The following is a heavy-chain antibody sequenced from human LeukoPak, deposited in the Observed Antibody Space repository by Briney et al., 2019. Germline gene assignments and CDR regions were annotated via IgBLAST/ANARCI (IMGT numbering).Heavy chain of an antibody. CDR3: RIVVVTADWYFDL. CDR2: IIPIFGTA. Sequence: SVTVSFTASGGTFSIYAISWVRQAPGQGLEWMGGIIPIFGTANYAQKFQGRVTITADESTSTAYMELGSLRSEDTAVYYCRIVVVTADWYFDLWGRGTLVTVSS. CDR1: GGTFSIYA. V-gene: IGHV1-69*01. J-gene: IGHJ2*01. D-gene: IGHD3-22*01.